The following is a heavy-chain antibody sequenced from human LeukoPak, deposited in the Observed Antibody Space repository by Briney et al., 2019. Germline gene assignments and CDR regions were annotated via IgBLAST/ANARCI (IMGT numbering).Heavy chain of an antibody. CDR3: AKDRQYQLLYDY. D-gene: IGHD2-2*02. V-gene: IGHV3-23*01. J-gene: IGHJ4*02. CDR2: ISGSGGST. CDR1: GFAFSSYA. Sequence: GGSLRLSCAASGFAFSSYAMSWVRQAPGKRLEWVSAISGSGGSTYYADSVKGRFTISRDNSKNALYLQMNSLRAEDTAVYYCAKDRQYQLLYDYWGQGTLVTVSS.